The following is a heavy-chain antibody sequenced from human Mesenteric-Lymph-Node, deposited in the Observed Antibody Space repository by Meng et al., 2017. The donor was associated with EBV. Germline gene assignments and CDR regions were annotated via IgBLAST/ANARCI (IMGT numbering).Heavy chain of an antibody. CDR1: GFTFSSYG. CDR2: IGGSGGDT. V-gene: IGHV3-23*04. Sequence: RLGGSGGGLGRPGGSLTPAGAASGFTFSSYGMTWVRQAPGKGLEWVSAIGGSGGDTYYADSVRGRFTISRDNSKNTVYLQMNSLRVEDTAVYYCIKIPTGPDWFDPWGQGTVVTVSS. J-gene: IGHJ5*02. CDR3: IKIPTGPDWFDP.